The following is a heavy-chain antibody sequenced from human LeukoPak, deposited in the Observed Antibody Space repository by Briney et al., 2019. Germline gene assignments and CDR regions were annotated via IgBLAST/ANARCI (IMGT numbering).Heavy chain of an antibody. CDR2: IYYSGST. V-gene: IGHV4-4*02. J-gene: IGHJ4*02. D-gene: IGHD1-26*01. CDR3: ASTWEQGDY. Sequence: PSETLSLTCAVSGGSISSSNWGSWVRQPPGKGLEWIGYIYYSGSTNYNPSLKSRVTISVDTSKNQFSLKLSSVTAADTAVYYCASTWEQGDYWGQGTLVTVSS. CDR1: GGSISSSNW.